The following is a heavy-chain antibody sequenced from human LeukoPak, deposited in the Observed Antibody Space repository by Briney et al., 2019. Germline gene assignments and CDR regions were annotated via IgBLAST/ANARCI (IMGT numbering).Heavy chain of an antibody. CDR3: ARGWRLGELSLGAFDI. CDR1: GFTLSSYA. Sequence: GGSLRLSCAAPGFTLSSYAMHWVRQAPGKGLEYVSAISINGGSTYYANSVKGRFTISRDNSKNTLYLQMGSLRAEDMAVYYCARGWRLGELSLGAFDIWGQGTMVTVSS. CDR2: ISINGGST. J-gene: IGHJ3*02. D-gene: IGHD3-16*02. V-gene: IGHV3-64*01.